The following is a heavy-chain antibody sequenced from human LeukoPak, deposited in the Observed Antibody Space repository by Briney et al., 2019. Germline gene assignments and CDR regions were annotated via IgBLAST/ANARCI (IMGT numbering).Heavy chain of an antibody. Sequence: PSETLSLTCTVSGGSISSYYWSWIRQPPGKGLEWIGCIYYSGSTNYNPSLKSRVTISVDTSKNQFSLKLSSVTAADTAVYYCARITPNWFDPWGQGTLVTVSS. J-gene: IGHJ5*02. V-gene: IGHV4-59*01. CDR3: ARITPNWFDP. CDR2: IYYSGST. CDR1: GGSISSYY.